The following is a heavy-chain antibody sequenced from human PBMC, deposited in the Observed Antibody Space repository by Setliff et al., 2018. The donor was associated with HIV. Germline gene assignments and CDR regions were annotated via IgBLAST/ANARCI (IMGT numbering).Heavy chain of an antibody. CDR3: AADNYNCNSFDS. CDR1: GYTFTGYY. Sequence: GASVKVSCKTSGYTFTGYYVHWVRQAPGQGLEWMGWINPNNGDTNYAQKFQGRVTMTRDTSISTAYMDLSRLRSDDTAVYYCAADNYNCNSFDSWGQGSLVTVSS. D-gene: IGHD3-3*01. J-gene: IGHJ4*02. CDR2: INPNNGDT. V-gene: IGHV1-2*02.